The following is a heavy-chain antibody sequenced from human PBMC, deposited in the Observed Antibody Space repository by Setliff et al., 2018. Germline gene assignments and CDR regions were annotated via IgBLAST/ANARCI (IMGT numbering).Heavy chain of an antibody. CDR1: GFTFSSYW. J-gene: IGHJ4*03. V-gene: IGHV3-23*01. CDR3: ATNGGYCSSTSCSLEDY. CDR2: ISGSGGST. D-gene: IGHD2-2*01. Sequence: GGSLRLSCAASGFTFSSYWMYWVRQAPGKVLVWVSAISGSGGSTYYADSVKGWFTISRDNSKNTLYLQMNSLRAEDTAVYYCATNGGYCSSTSCSLEDYWGQGTTVTVAS.